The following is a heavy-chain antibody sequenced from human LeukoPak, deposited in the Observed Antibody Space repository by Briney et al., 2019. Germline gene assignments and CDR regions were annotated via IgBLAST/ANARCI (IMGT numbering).Heavy chain of an antibody. CDR1: GGSISSSSYC. J-gene: IGHJ4*02. Sequence: TSETLSLTCTVSGGSISSSSYCWGWIRQPPGKGLEWIGSIFYSGSTYYNPSLKSRVTTSVDTSKNQFSLKLRSVTAADTAVYYCARVYDFWSGYLDYWGQGTLVTVSS. CDR3: ARVYDFWSGYLDY. CDR2: IFYSGST. D-gene: IGHD3-3*01. V-gene: IGHV4-39*07.